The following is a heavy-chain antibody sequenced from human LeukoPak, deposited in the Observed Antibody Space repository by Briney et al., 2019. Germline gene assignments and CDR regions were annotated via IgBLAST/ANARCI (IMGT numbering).Heavy chain of an antibody. D-gene: IGHD6-19*01. Sequence: GGSLRLSCAASEFTFSSYEMNWVRQAPGKGLEWVSYISSSGSTIYYADSVKGRFTISRDNAKNSLYLQMNSLRVEDTAVYYCARGPHPYTSGWYHFDYWGQGTLVAVSS. CDR3: ARGPHPYTSGWYHFDY. J-gene: IGHJ4*02. V-gene: IGHV3-48*03. CDR1: EFTFSSYE. CDR2: ISSSGSTI.